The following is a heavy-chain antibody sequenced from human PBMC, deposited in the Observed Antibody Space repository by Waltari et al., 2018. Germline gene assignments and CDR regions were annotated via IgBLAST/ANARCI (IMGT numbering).Heavy chain of an antibody. V-gene: IGHV6-1*01. Sequence: QVQLQQSGPGLVKPSQTLSLTCAISGDSVSNNNAVWNWNRQSPSRGLEWLGRTYYRSKWYSDYSLSVKSRITINPDTSKNQFSLPLNSVTPADTAVYYCASWCSGWSFDYWGQGTLVTVSS. J-gene: IGHJ4*02. D-gene: IGHD6-19*01. CDR1: GDSVSNNNAV. CDR3: ASWCSGWSFDY. CDR2: TYYRSKWYS.